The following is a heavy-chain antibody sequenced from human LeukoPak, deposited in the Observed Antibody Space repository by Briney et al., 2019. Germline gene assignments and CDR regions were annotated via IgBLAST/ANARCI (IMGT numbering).Heavy chain of an antibody. D-gene: IGHD3-10*01. J-gene: IGHJ4*02. V-gene: IGHV3-23*01. CDR1: GFTFSSYA. Sequence: PGGSLRLSCAASGFTFSSYAMSWVRQAPGKGLEWVSAISGSGGSTYYADSVKGRFTISRDNSKNTLYLQMNSLRAEDTAVYYCVKGLYRITMVRGVPYYFDYWGQGTLVTVSS. CDR3: VKGLYRITMVRGVPYYFDY. CDR2: ISGSGGST.